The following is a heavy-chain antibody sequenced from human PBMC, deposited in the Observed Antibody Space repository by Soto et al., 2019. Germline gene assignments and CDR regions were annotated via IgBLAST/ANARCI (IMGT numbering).Heavy chain of an antibody. D-gene: IGHD2-15*01. CDR3: AHKGGRGAGMDV. V-gene: IGHV2-5*02. Sequence: QITLKESGPTLVKPTQTLTLTCTFSGFSVSTGGVGVAWIRQPPGKALEWLALIYWDDDTRYSPFLQSRVTITKDTSKNQVVLTMTNMDPVDTATYYCAHKGGRGAGMDVWGQGTTVTVSS. CDR2: IYWDDDT. CDR1: GFSVSTGGVG. J-gene: IGHJ6*02.